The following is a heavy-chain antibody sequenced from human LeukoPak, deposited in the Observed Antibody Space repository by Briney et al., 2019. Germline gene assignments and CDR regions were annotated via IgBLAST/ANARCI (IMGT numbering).Heavy chain of an antibody. CDR2: ISSSSYI. V-gene: IGHV3-21*01. J-gene: IGHJ5*02. CDR3: AKTQLGDLWFDP. D-gene: IGHD1-1*01. Sequence: GGSLRLSCAASGFTFSSYSMNWVRQAPWKGLEWVSSISSSSYIYYADSVKGRFTISRDNAKNSLYLQMNSLRAEDTAVYYCAKTQLGDLWFDPWGQGTLVTVSS. CDR1: GFTFSSYS.